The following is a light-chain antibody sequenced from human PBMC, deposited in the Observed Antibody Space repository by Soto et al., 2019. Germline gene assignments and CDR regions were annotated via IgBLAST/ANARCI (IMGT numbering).Light chain of an antibody. Sequence: DIQMTQSPSSLSASVGDRVTISCRASQTISTYLNWYQQKPGKAAKVLIYAASTLQSGVPSRFSGSGSGTDFTLTISSLQPEDFATYYCQQSYSTPYTFGQGTEQEI. J-gene: IGKJ2*01. CDR2: AAS. CDR3: QQSYSTPYT. CDR1: QTISTY. V-gene: IGKV1-39*01.